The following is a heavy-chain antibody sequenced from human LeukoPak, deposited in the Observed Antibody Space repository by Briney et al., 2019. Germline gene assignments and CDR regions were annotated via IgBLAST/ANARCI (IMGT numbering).Heavy chain of an antibody. CDR1: GYSISSGYY. CDR2: IYHSGST. J-gene: IGHJ5*02. V-gene: IGHV4-38-2*02. Sequence: SETLSLTCTVSGYSISSGYYWGWIRQPPGKGLEWIGSIYHSGSTYYNPSLKSRVTISVDTSKNQFSLKLSSVTAADTAMYYCARLKTYYYDSSGYYSNWFDPWGQGTLVTVSS. CDR3: ARLKTYYYDSSGYYSNWFDP. D-gene: IGHD3-22*01.